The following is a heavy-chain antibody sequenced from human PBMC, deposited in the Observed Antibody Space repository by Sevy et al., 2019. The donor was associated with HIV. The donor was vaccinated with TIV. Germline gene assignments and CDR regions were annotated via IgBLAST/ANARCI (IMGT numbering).Heavy chain of an antibody. D-gene: IGHD3-3*01. CDR3: ARDKGFTIFGEADWFDP. CDR2: IIPIFGTA. J-gene: IGHJ5*02. V-gene: IGHV1-69*13. Sequence: ASVKVSCKASGGTFSSYAISWVRQAPGQGLEWMGGIIPIFGTANYAQKFQGRVTITADESTSTAYMELSSLRSEDTAVYYCARDKGFTIFGEADWFDPWGQGTLVTVSS. CDR1: GGTFSSYA.